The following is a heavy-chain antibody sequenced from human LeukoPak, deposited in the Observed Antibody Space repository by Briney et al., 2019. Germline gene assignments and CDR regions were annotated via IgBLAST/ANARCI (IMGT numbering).Heavy chain of an antibody. CDR2: INPSGGST. Sequence: ASVKVSCKASGYTFTSYAMHWVRQAPGQRLEWMGIINPSGGSTSYAQKFQGRVTMTRDTSTSTVYMELSSLRSEDTAVYYCARGGDSAFLAYYYYGMDVWGQGTTVTVSS. V-gene: IGHV1-46*01. J-gene: IGHJ6*02. CDR3: ARGGDSAFLAYYYYGMDV. CDR1: GYTFTSYA. D-gene: IGHD2-21*02.